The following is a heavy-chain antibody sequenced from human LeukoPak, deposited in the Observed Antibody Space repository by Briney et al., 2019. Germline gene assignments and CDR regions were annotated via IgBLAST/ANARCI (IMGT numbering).Heavy chain of an antibody. CDR2: INHSGST. CDR3: ASRRGYSYGWRI. J-gene: IGHJ3*02. D-gene: IGHD5-18*01. V-gene: IGHV4-34*01. CDR1: GGSFSGYY. Sequence: SETLSLTCAVYGGSFSGYYWSWIRQPPGKGLEWIGEINHSGSTNYNPSLKSRVTISVDTSKNQFSLKLSSVTAADTAVYYCASRRGYSYGWRIWGQGTMATVSS.